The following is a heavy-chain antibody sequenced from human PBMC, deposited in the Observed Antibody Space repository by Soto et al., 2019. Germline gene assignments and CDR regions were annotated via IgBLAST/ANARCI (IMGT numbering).Heavy chain of an antibody. D-gene: IGHD2-21*02. CDR1: GFTFSRYS. CDR2: ITGSSRTS. J-gene: IGHJ4*02. CDR3: AREPPFWGGDCYCLLDN. Sequence: VQLLESGGGLAQPGGSLRLSCAASGFTFSRYSMSWVRQAPGKGLEWVSVITGSSRTSYYADSVKGRFTISRDNSKNTVYLQMNSLRVEDTGIYYCAREPPFWGGDCYCLLDNGGQGTLVTFSS. V-gene: IGHV3-23*01.